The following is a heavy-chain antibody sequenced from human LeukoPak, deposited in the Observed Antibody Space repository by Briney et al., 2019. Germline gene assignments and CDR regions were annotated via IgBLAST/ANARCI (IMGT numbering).Heavy chain of an antibody. Sequence: GESLKISCKGSGYRFTSYWIGWVGQMPGKGLEWMGIIYPGDSDTRYSPSFQGQVTISADKSISTAYLQWSSLKASDSAMYYCATNTMFRGIHAFDIWGQGTMVTVSS. CDR2: IYPGDSDT. D-gene: IGHD3-10*01. V-gene: IGHV5-51*01. CDR1: GYRFTSYW. CDR3: ATNTMFRGIHAFDI. J-gene: IGHJ3*02.